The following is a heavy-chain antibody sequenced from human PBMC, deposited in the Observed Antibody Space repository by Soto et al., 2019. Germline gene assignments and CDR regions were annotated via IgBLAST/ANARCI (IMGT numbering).Heavy chain of an antibody. CDR2: VHYTGST. Sequence: PSETLSLTCTVSGASITSSYWSWIRQSPGKGLEWIGYVHYTGSTNYNPSLNSRVTVSADTSRNQFSLKLNSVTAADTAVYYCARGYYDSSGQSNTFDIWGQGTMVTVSS. V-gene: IGHV4-59*01. CDR3: ARGYYDSSGQSNTFDI. J-gene: IGHJ3*02. CDR1: GASITSSY. D-gene: IGHD3-22*01.